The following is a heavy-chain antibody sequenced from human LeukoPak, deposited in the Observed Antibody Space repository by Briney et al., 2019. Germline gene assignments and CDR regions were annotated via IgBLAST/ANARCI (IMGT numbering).Heavy chain of an antibody. Sequence: GGSLRLSCAASGFTFDDYAMHWVRQAPGKGLEWVSGISWNSSTIYYADSVKGRFTISRDNAKNSLYLQMNSLRAEDTAVYYCARDLNDYGGNSDYWGQGTRVAVSP. CDR3: ARDLNDYGGNSDY. CDR2: ISWNSSTI. J-gene: IGHJ4*02. CDR1: GFTFDDYA. D-gene: IGHD4-23*01. V-gene: IGHV3-9*01.